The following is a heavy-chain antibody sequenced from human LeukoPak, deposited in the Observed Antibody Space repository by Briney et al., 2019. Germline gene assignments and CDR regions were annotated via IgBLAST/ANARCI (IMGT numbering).Heavy chain of an antibody. J-gene: IGHJ6*03. CDR3: ARLGYCSSTSCFPLNYYYYYYMDV. CDR1: GGSFSGYY. V-gene: IGHV4-34*01. D-gene: IGHD2-2*01. CDR2: INHSGST. Sequence: PSGTLSLTCAVYGGSFSGYYWSWIRQPPGKGLEWIAEINHSGSTNYNPSLKSRVTISVDTSKNQFSLKLSSVTAADTAVYYCARLGYCSSTSCFPLNYYYYYYMDVWGKGTTVTVSS.